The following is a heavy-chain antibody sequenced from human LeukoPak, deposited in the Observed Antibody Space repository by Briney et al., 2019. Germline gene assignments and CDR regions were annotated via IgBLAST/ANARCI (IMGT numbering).Heavy chain of an antibody. D-gene: IGHD2-2*02. CDR1: GFTFSSYW. V-gene: IGHV3-33*08. J-gene: IGHJ4*02. CDR3: ARAAPPRYCSSTSCYTGIVDY. CDR2: IWYDGSNK. Sequence: GGSLRLSCAASGFTFSSYWMSWVRQAPGKGLEGVAVIWYDGSNKYYEDSVKGRFTISRDNSKNTLYLQMNSLRAEDTAVYYCARAAPPRYCSSTSCYTGIVDYWGQGTLVTVSS.